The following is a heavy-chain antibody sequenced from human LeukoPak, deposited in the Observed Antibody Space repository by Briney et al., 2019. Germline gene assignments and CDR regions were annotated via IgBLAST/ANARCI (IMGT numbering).Heavy chain of an antibody. CDR1: GYTFTSYY. D-gene: IGHD6-13*01. J-gene: IGHJ4*02. V-gene: IGHV1-46*01. CDR2: INPSGGST. Sequence: ASVKVSFKASGYTFTSYYMRWVRQAPGQGLEWMGIINPSGGSTSYAQTFQGRVTMTRDTSTSTVYMELSSLRSEDTAVYYCAREGRHSSSWYGGFDYWGQGTLVTVSS. CDR3: AREGRHSSSWYGGFDY.